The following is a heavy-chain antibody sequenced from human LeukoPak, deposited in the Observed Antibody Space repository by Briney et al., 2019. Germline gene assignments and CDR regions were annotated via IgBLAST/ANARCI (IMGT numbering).Heavy chain of an antibody. CDR2: ISSGTSFI. J-gene: IGHJ6*03. CDR3: ARGTTALMDV. Sequence: GGSLRLSCAAAGFPFSSYSMNWVRQAPGKGLEWVSSISSGTSFIYYADSVKGRFTISRDNAKNSLYLQMNSLRAEDTAVYYCARGTTALMDVWGKGTTVTVSS. V-gene: IGHV3-21*01. CDR1: GFPFSSYS. D-gene: IGHD2-21*02.